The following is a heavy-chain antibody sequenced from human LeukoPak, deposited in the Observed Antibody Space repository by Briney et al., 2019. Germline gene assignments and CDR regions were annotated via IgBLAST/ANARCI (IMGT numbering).Heavy chain of an antibody. D-gene: IGHD6-13*01. CDR2: IYNSGST. CDR1: GGSISSYY. CDR3: ARSAFLVTAPGLYYFDY. V-gene: IGHV4-4*07. Sequence: PSETLSLTCTVTGGSISSYYWSWLRQPAGKGLVWMGHIYNSGSTNYNPSLKGRVTMSVATSKNQFSLHLRSVTAADTAVYYCARSAFLVTAPGLYYFDYWGQGTLVAVSS. J-gene: IGHJ4*02.